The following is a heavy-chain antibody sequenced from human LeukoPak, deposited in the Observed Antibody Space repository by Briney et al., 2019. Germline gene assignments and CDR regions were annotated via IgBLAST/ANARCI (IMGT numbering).Heavy chain of an antibody. CDR3: ARWWTSVAFDY. CDR2: ISYDGSNK. D-gene: IGHD6-19*01. CDR1: GFTFSGYA. J-gene: IGHJ4*02. Sequence: GRSLRLSCAASGFTFSGYAMHWVRQAPGKGLEWVAVISYDGSNKYYADSVKGRFTISRDNSKNTLYLQMNSLRAEDTAVYYCARWWTSVAFDYWGQGTLVTVSS. V-gene: IGHV3-30-3*01.